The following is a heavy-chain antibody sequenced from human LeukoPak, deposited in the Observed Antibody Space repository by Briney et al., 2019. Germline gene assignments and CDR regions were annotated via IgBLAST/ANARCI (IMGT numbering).Heavy chain of an antibody. Sequence: SETLSLTCTDSGGSISSGGYYWSWIRQHPGKGLEWIGYIYYSGSTYYNPSLKSRVTISVDTSKNQFSLKLSSVTAADTAVYYCARDKPYGSGSYIDYWGQGTLVTVSS. J-gene: IGHJ4*02. CDR2: IYYSGST. V-gene: IGHV4-31*03. CDR3: ARDKPYGSGSYIDY. CDR1: GGSISSGGYY. D-gene: IGHD3-10*01.